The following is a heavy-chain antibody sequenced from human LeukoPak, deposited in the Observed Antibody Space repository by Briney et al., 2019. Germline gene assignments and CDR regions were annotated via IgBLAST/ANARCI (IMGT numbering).Heavy chain of an antibody. V-gene: IGHV3-23*01. CDR3: AKDVSAMNYYYYGMDV. D-gene: IGHD2-2*01. CDR2: ISGSGGST. CDR1: GFTFSSYA. J-gene: IGHJ6*02. Sequence: PGGSLRLSCAASGFTFSSYAMSWVPQAPGKGLEWVSPISGSGGSTYYADSVKGRFTISRDNSKNTLYLQMNSLRAEDTAVYYCAKDVSAMNYYYYGMDVWGQGTTVTVSS.